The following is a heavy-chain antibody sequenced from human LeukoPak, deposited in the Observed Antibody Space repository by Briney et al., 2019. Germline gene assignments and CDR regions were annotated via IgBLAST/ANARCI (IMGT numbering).Heavy chain of an antibody. CDR3: ARDEAPIAAAGIGGDAFDI. V-gene: IGHV3-30*03. CDR1: GFTFSNAW. D-gene: IGHD6-13*01. CDR2: ISYDGSNK. Sequence: GGSLRLSCAASGFTFSNAWMSWVRQAPGKGLEWVAVISYDGSNKYYADSVKGRFTISRDNSKNTLYLQMNSLRAEDTAVYYCARDEAPIAAAGIGGDAFDIWGQGTMVTVSS. J-gene: IGHJ3*02.